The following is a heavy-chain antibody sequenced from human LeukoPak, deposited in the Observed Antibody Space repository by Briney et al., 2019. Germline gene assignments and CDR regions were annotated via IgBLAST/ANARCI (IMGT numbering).Heavy chain of an antibody. J-gene: IGHJ4*02. CDR1: GYSISSAYY. D-gene: IGHD1-26*01. CDR2: MYHSGST. CDR3: ARTLSRWDPFDY. Sequence: PSETLSLTCSVSGYSISSAYYWGWIRQPPGKGLEWIGTMYHSGSTNYNPSLKSRVTISVDTSKNQFSLELSSVTAADTAVYYCARTLSRWDPFDYWGQGTLVTVSS. V-gene: IGHV4-38-2*02.